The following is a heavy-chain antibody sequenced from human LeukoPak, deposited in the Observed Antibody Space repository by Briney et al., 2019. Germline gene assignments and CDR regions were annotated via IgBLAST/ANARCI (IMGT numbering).Heavy chain of an antibody. Sequence: GGSLRLSCAASGFTFSDHYIDWVRQAPGKGLEWVSYISSSGSTIYYADSVKGRFTISRDNAKNSLYLQMNSLRAEDTAVYYCAELGITMIGGVWGKGTTVTISS. CDR1: GFTFSDHY. CDR3: AELGITMIGGV. J-gene: IGHJ6*04. V-gene: IGHV3-11*04. CDR2: ISSSGSTI. D-gene: IGHD3-10*02.